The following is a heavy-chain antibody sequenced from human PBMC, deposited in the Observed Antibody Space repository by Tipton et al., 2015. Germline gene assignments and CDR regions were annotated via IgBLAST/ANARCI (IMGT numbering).Heavy chain of an antibody. Sequence: TLSLTCTVSGYSIRSYYRSWVRQPPGKGLEWIGYIFYTGGTYYNPSLKSRVTMSIDTWESQFSLRLTSVTAADTAIYYCARGGSPIIEMAYHHYGLDVWGQGTTVTVSS. CDR1: GYSIRSYY. D-gene: IGHD5-24*01. CDR2: IFYTGGT. CDR3: ARGGSPIIEMAYHHYGLDV. J-gene: IGHJ6*02. V-gene: IGHV4-59*04.